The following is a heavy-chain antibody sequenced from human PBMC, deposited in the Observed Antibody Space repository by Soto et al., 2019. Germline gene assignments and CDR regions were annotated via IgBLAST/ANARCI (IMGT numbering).Heavy chain of an antibody. CDR2: IYYSGST. Sequence: PSETLSLTCTVSGGSVSSGDYYWSWIRQPPGKGLEWIGHIYYSGSTSFNPSLKSRVTISVDTSKNRFSLKLSSVTAADTAVYYCARGDYYDSSGYYVDWGQGTLVTVSS. J-gene: IGHJ4*02. CDR1: GGSVSSGDYY. D-gene: IGHD3-22*01. V-gene: IGHV4-61*08. CDR3: ARGDYYDSSGYYVD.